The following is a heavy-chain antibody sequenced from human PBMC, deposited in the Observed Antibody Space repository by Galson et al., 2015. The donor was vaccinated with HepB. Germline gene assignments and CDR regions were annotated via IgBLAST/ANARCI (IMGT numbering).Heavy chain of an antibody. CDR2: IIPILGIA. CDR3: ARAGEITGYYDSSGYDAFDI. J-gene: IGHJ3*02. V-gene: IGHV1-69*04. CDR1: GGTFSSYA. Sequence: SVKVSCKASGGTFSSYAISWVRQAPGQGLEWMGRIIPILGIANYAQRFQGRVTITADKSTSTAYMELSSLRSEDTAVYYCARAGEITGYYDSSGYDAFDIWGQGTMVTVSS. D-gene: IGHD3-22*01.